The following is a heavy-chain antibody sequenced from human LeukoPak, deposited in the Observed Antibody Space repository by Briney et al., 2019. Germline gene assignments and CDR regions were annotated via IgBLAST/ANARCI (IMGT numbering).Heavy chain of an antibody. CDR3: ARDYYGSGTETEY. D-gene: IGHD3-10*01. CDR1: GFTFSNFG. V-gene: IGHV3-23*01. CDR2: ISGSGGST. J-gene: IGHJ4*02. Sequence: GGSLRLSCAASGFTFSNFGMSWVRQAPGKGLEWVSVISGSGGSTYYADSVKGRFTISRDNSKNTLYLQMNSLRADDTAVYYCARDYYGSGTETEYWGQGTLVTVSS.